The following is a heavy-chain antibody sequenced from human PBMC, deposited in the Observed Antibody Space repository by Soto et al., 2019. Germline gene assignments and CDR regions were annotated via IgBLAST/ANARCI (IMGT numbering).Heavy chain of an antibody. Sequence: QVQLVESGGGVVQPGRSLRLSCAASGFTLSNHGMQWVRQAPGKGLEWVAVTSHDGSVQFYSDSVNGRFTISRDNSKNTLYLQMSSLRTEDTAIYFCAKETGQRGSSYGAYFDYWGQGILVTVSS. D-gene: IGHD3-16*01. V-gene: IGHV3-30*18. J-gene: IGHJ4*02. CDR1: GFTLSNHG. CDR3: AKETGQRGSSYGAYFDY. CDR2: TSHDGSVQ.